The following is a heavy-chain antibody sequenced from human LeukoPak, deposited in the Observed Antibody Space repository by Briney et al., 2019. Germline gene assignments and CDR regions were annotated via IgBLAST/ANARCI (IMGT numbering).Heavy chain of an antibody. Sequence: PGGSLRLSCAASGFTFSSYEMNWVRQAPGKGLEWVSYISSSGSTIYYADSVKGRFTISRDNAKNSLYLQMNSLRAEDTAVYYCARDGGAYYDILTGYYSDGDAFDIWGQGTMVTVSS. J-gene: IGHJ3*02. V-gene: IGHV3-48*03. CDR2: ISSSGSTI. CDR1: GFTFSSYE. CDR3: ARDGGAYYDILTGYYSDGDAFDI. D-gene: IGHD3-9*01.